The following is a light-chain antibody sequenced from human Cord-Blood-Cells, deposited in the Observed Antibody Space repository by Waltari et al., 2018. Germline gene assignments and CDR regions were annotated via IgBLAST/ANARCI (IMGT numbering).Light chain of an antibody. CDR2: EGS. J-gene: IGLJ3*02. Sequence: QSALTQPASVSGSPGQSITISCTGTSSDVGSYNLVSCYQQPPGKAPKLRIYEGSKRPSGVSNLFSGSKSGNTASLTISGLQAEDEADYYCCSYAGSSTLVFGGGTKLTVL. CDR1: SSDVGSYNL. V-gene: IGLV2-23*01. CDR3: CSYAGSSTLV.